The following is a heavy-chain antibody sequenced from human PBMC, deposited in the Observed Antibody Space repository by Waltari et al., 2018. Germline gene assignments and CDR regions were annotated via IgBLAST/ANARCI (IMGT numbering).Heavy chain of an antibody. CDR2: IYATGST. V-gene: IGHV4-4*07. D-gene: IGHD3-10*01. CDR3: ARLPYNNIYFYYYMDV. Sequence: VQLQESGPGLVKPSETLSLTCTVSGGSISPYYWSWIRQPAGKGLEWIGRIYATGSTNYTPSLKRRVTMSVDTSNNQFSLKLSSVTAADTAVYYCARLPYNNIYFYYYMDVWGKGTTVTVSS. CDR1: GGSISPYY. J-gene: IGHJ6*03.